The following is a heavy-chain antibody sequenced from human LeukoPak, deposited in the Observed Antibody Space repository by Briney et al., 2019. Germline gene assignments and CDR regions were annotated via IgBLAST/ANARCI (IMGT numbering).Heavy chain of an antibody. CDR2: INLSGST. Sequence: SETLSLTCAVYGGSFSGSYWSWIRQPPGKGLGWMGEINLSGSTNYNPSLTSRVTISVDTSKNQFSLKLSSVTAADTAVYYCARGTPSSSWDYYYYMDVWGKGTTVTVSS. D-gene: IGHD6-13*01. J-gene: IGHJ6*03. CDR3: ARGTPSSSWDYYYYMDV. V-gene: IGHV4-34*01. CDR1: GGSFSGSY.